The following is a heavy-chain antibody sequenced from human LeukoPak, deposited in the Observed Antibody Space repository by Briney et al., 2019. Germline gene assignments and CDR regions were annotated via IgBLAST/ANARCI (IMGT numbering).Heavy chain of an antibody. CDR2: IYHSGST. CDR3: VGGQTGYYFDS. Sequence: SETLFLTCAVSGGSISSSNWWSWVRQPPGKGLEGIGEIYHSGSTNYNPSLKSRVTISVDKSKNQFSLKLSSVTAADTAVYYCVGGQTGYYFDSWGQGALVTVSS. J-gene: IGHJ4*02. V-gene: IGHV4-4*02. CDR1: GGSISSSNW.